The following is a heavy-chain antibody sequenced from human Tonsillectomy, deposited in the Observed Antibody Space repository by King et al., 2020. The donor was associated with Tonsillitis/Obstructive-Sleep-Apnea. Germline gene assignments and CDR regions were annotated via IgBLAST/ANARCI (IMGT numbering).Heavy chain of an antibody. CDR1: GFTFDDYA. CDR2: ISWNSGSI. Sequence: VQLVESGGGLVQPGRSLRLSCAASGFTFDDYAMHWVRQAPGKGLEWVSGISWNSGSIGYADSVKGRFTISRDNAKNSLYLQMNSLRAEDTALYYCAKGPYGDYPHFDYWGQGTLVTVSS. CDR3: AKGPYGDYPHFDY. J-gene: IGHJ4*02. V-gene: IGHV3-9*01. D-gene: IGHD4-17*01.